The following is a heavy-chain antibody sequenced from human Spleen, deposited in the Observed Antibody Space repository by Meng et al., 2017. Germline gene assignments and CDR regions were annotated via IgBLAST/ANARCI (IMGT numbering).Heavy chain of an antibody. CDR1: EFTFDDYA. V-gene: IGHV3-9*01. J-gene: IGHJ4*02. D-gene: IGHD2-8*01. Sequence: LRLSCAASEFTFDDYAMHWVRQAPGKGLEWVSGISWNSGSIGYADSVKGRFTISRDNAKNSLYLQMNSLRAEDTALYYCAKDMGNGVVVLGADYWGQGTLVTVSS. CDR2: ISWNSGSI. CDR3: AKDMGNGVVVLGADY.